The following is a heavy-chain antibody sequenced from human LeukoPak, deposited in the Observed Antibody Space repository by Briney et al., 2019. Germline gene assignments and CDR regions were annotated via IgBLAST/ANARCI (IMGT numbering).Heavy chain of an antibody. CDR2: IYTSGST. D-gene: IGHD3-22*01. Sequence: SETLSLTCTVSGGSISSYYWSWIRQPAGKGLEWIGRIYTSGSTNYNPSLKSRVTMSVDTYKNQFSLKLSSVTAADTAVYYCAGESYYYDSSGYLFDYWGQGTLVTVSS. V-gene: IGHV4-4*07. J-gene: IGHJ4*02. CDR3: AGESYYYDSSGYLFDY. CDR1: GGSISSYY.